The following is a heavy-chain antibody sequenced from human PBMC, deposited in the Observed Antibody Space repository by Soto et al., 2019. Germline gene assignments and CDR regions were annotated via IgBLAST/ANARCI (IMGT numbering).Heavy chain of an antibody. CDR1: GGSISSGGYY. CDR2: IYYSGST. J-gene: IGHJ4*02. V-gene: IGHV4-31*03. CDR3: ARGAQVVTPYYFDY. D-gene: IGHD2-21*02. Sequence: SETLSLTCTVSGGSISSGGYYWSWIRQHPWKGLEWIGYIYYSGSTYYNPSLKSRVTISVDTSKNQFSLKLSSVTAADTAVYYCARGAQVVTPYYFDYWGQGXLVT.